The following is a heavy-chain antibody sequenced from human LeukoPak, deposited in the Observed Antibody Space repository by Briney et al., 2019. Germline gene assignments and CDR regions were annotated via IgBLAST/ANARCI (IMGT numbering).Heavy chain of an antibody. CDR2: ISYDGSNK. D-gene: IGHD7-27*01. CDR1: GLTFSSYG. Sequence: PGRSLRLSCAASGLTFSSYGMHWVRQAPGKGLEWVAVISYDGSNKYYADSVKGRFTISRDNSKNTLYLQMNSLRAEDTAVYYCAKLLGINFDYWGQGTLVTVSS. V-gene: IGHV3-30*18. CDR3: AKLLGINFDY. J-gene: IGHJ4*02.